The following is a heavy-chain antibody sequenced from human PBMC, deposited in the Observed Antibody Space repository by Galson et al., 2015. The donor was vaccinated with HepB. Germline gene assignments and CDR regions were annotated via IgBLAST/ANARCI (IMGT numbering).Heavy chain of an antibody. Sequence: SLRLSCAASGFTFSSYAMHWVRQAPGKGLEWVAVISYDGSNKYYADSVKGRFTISRDNSKNTLYLQMNSLRAEDTAVYYCAKLTSVRSGGFDYWGQGTLVTVSS. D-gene: IGHD3-16*01. CDR3: AKLTSVRSGGFDY. CDR1: GFTFSSYA. CDR2: ISYDGSNK. V-gene: IGHV3-30-3*02. J-gene: IGHJ4*02.